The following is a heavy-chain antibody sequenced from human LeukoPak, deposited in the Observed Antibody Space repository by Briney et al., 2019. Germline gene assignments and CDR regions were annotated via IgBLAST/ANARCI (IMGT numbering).Heavy chain of an antibody. J-gene: IGHJ6*03. Sequence: SETLSLTCSVSGVSLRSFCLTWVRQTSGKGLDWIGLFCSGGTTTYNPSLKSRVTMSLDASKNKFSLKLRSVTAADTAMYYCAGDQNTWSYRYYSYMDVWGKGTTVTVSS. CDR2: FCSGGTT. CDR3: AGDQNTWSYRYYSYMDV. D-gene: IGHD3-16*01. CDR1: GVSLRSFC. V-gene: IGHV4-4*07.